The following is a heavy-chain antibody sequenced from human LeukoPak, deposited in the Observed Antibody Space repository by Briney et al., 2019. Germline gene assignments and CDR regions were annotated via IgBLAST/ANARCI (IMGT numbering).Heavy chain of an antibody. D-gene: IGHD3-10*01. CDR2: INPNSGGT. V-gene: IGHV1-2*02. Sequence: GASVKVSCKASGYTFTGYYMYWVRQAPGQGLEWMGWINPNSGGTNYAQKFQGRVTMTRDTSISTAYMELSRLRSDDTAVYYCARDLGEIVRGVIDYWGQGTLVTVSS. CDR1: GYTFTGYY. CDR3: ARDLGEIVRGVIDY. J-gene: IGHJ4*02.